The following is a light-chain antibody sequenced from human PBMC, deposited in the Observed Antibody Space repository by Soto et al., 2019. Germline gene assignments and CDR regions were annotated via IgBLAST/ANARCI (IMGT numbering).Light chain of an antibody. V-gene: IGKV3-20*01. CDR2: GAS. CDR1: QSVSSSY. Sequence: EILLTQSPGTLSLSPGERATLSCRASQSVSSSYLAWYQQKPGQAPRLLIYGASSRATGIPDRFSGSGSGTDFTLTISRLEPEDFAVYYCQQYGSSPRITFGQGTRLEIK. J-gene: IGKJ5*01. CDR3: QQYGSSPRIT.